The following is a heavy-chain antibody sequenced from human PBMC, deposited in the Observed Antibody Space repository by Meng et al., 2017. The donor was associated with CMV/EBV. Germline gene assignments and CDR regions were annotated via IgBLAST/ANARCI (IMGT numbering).Heavy chain of an antibody. CDR1: GGTFSSYA. CDR2: IIPILGIA. Sequence: SVKVSCKASGGTFSSYAISWVRQAPGQGLEWMGGIIPILGIANYAQKFQGRVTITADKSTSTAYMELGSLRSEDTAVYYCARGYGRSSRPFDYWGQGSLVTVSS. D-gene: IGHD5-18*01. CDR3: ARGYGRSSRPFDY. J-gene: IGHJ4*02. V-gene: IGHV1-69*10.